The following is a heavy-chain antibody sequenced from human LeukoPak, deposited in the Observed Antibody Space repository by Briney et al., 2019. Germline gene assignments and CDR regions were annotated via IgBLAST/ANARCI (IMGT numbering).Heavy chain of an antibody. CDR2: ISAYNGNT. CDR1: GYTFTNYG. Sequence: GASVKVSCKASGYTFTNYGITWVRQAPGQGLEWMGWISAYNGNTNYAQRFQGRVTMTTDTSTSTAYMELRSLRSDDTAVYFCAREGLTTHIDYWGQGTLVTVSS. D-gene: IGHD4-11*01. J-gene: IGHJ4*02. V-gene: IGHV1-18*01. CDR3: AREGLTTHIDY.